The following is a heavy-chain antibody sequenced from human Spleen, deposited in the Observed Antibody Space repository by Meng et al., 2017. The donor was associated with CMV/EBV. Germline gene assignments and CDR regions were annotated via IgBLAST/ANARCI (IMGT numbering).Heavy chain of an antibody. Sequence: GESLKISCKGSGYSFAHYWIGWVRQMPGKGLEWMGIIYPDDSDTRYSPSFQGQVTISADKSTTTAYLEWRSLKASDTAMYYCARVSVGRNYDSWSGNYTHGDDQWGQGTLVTVSS. J-gene: IGHJ4*02. CDR3: ARVSVGRNYDSWSGNYTHGDDQ. CDR1: GYSFAHYW. CDR2: IYPDDSDT. D-gene: IGHD3-3*01. V-gene: IGHV5-51*01.